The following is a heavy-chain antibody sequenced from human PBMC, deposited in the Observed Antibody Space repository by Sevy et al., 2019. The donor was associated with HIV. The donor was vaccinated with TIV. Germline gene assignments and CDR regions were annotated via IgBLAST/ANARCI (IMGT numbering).Heavy chain of an antibody. CDR3: ARGPYSSGLRFDY. D-gene: IGHD6-19*01. J-gene: IGHJ4*02. CDR1: GFSFRDYA. Sequence: GGSLRLSCVASGFSFRDYALRWVRQGPGKGLEWVAVVSFDGGNKYYPDSVKGRFTVSRDNSKNTLFLQMDSLRGEDTAVYYCARGPYSSGLRFDYWGQGTLVTVSS. CDR2: VSFDGGNK. V-gene: IGHV3-30*04.